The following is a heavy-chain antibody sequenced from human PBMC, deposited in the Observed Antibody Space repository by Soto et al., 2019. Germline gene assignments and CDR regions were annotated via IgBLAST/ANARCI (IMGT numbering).Heavy chain of an antibody. V-gene: IGHV4-34*01. CDR2: INHSGST. D-gene: IGHD4-17*01. Sequence: SETLSLTCAVYGGSFSGYYWSWIRQPPGKGLEWIGEINHSGSTNYNPSLKSRVTISVDTSKNQFSLKLSSVTAADTAVYYCVRVVPRSYGRTLKWFAPWGQGTLVTVSS. CDR3: VRVVPRSYGRTLKWFAP. J-gene: IGHJ5*02. CDR1: GGSFSGYY.